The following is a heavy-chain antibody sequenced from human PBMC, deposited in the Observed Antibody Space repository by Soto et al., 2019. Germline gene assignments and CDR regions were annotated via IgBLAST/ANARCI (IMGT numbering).Heavy chain of an antibody. CDR2: IYYSGST. CDR3: ARDKGWEPTDY. V-gene: IGHV4-59*12. D-gene: IGHD1-26*01. J-gene: IGHJ4*02. Sequence: SETLSLTCTVSGGSISSYYWSWIRQPPGKGLEWIGYIYYSGSTNYNPSLKSRVTISVDTSKNQFSLKLSSVTAADTAVYYCARDKGWEPTDYRGQGTLVTVSS. CDR1: GGSISSYY.